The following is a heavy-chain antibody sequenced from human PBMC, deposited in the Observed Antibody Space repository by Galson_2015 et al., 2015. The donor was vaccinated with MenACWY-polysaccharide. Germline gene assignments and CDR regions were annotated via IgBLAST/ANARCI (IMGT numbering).Heavy chain of an antibody. CDR3: AREQLVFVAASYYFDY. J-gene: IGHJ4*02. D-gene: IGHD6-13*01. CDR2: IYTSGST. Sequence: LSLTCTFSGGSIRSGRYYWSWLRQPAGKGLEWIGRIYTSGSTNYNPSHKSRVTISVDTPKNQFSLKLSSVTAADTAVYYCAREQLVFVAASYYFDYWGQGTLVTVSS. CDR1: GGSIRSGRYY. V-gene: IGHV4-61*02.